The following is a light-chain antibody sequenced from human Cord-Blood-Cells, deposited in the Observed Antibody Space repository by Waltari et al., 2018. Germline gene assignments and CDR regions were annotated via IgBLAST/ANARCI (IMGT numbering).Light chain of an antibody. Sequence: QSVLTQPPSVSGAPGQRVTISCTGSSSNIGAGYDVHWYQQLPATSPKLLIYGHSNRPAGVPDRFSGSKSGTSASRAITGLQAEDGADYYCQSYDSSLSGVVFGGGTKLTVL. J-gene: IGLJ2*01. CDR1: SSNIGAGYD. CDR3: QSYDSSLSGVV. CDR2: GHS. V-gene: IGLV1-40*01.